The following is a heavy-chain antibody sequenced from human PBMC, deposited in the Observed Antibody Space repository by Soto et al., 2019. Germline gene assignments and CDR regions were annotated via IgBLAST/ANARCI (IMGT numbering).Heavy chain of an antibody. CDR3: ARDDGNYCFFDT. D-gene: IGHD3-22*01. J-gene: IGHJ5*02. CDR1: GGSISTPNW. V-gene: IGHV4-4*02. CDR2: VFHTGSA. Sequence: QVHLQESGPGLVKTSGTLSLTCTVSGGSISTPNWWCWVRQPPGKELEWIGDVFHTGSANPNSSLASPVRFSVDKSKNQFSLDLTSVSAADTAVYYCARDDGNYCFFDTGGPGTLVTVSS.